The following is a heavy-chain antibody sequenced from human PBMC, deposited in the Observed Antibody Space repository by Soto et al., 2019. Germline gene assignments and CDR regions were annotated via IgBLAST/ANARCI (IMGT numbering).Heavy chain of an antibody. CDR3: ARSIVATIQALPYYYYGMDV. Sequence: GGSLRLSCAASGFTVSSNYMSWVRQAPGKGLEWVSVIYSGGSTYYADSVKGRFTISRHNSKNTLYLQMNSLRAEDTAVYYCARSIVATIQALPYYYYGMDVWGQGTTVTVSS. J-gene: IGHJ6*02. CDR1: GFTVSSNY. V-gene: IGHV3-53*04. D-gene: IGHD5-12*01. CDR2: IYSGGST.